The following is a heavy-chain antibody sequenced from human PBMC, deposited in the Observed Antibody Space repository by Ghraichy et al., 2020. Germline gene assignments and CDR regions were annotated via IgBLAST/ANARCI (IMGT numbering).Heavy chain of an antibody. CDR3: AKEISSGWYLPEAAFDI. V-gene: IGHV3-23*01. D-gene: IGHD6-19*01. CDR2: ISGSGGST. CDR1: GFTFSSYA. Sequence: ESLNISCAASGFTFSSYAMSWVRQAPGKGLEWVSAISGSGGSTYYADSVKGRFTISRDNSKNTLYLQMNSLRAEDTAVYYCAKEISSGWYLPEAAFDIWGQGTMVTVSS. J-gene: IGHJ3*02.